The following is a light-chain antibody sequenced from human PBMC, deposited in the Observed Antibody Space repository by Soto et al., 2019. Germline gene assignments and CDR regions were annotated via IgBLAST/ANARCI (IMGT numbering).Light chain of an antibody. CDR2: GVT. CDR1: SSDIGGHDD. Sequence: QSALTQPASVSGSPGQSITISCTGTSSDIGGHDDVSWYQQHPGKVPKLLIYGVTDRPSGVSNRFSGSESGNMASLNISGLQAEDEADYYCCSDTSDRTPYVFGTGTKLTVL. J-gene: IGLJ1*01. CDR3: CSDTSDRTPYV. V-gene: IGLV2-14*03.